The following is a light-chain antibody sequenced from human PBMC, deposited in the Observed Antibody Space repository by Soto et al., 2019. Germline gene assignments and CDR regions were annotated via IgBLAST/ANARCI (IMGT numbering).Light chain of an antibody. CDR2: GAS. CDR1: QSVSSSY. CDR3: QQYSSSPPEFT. J-gene: IGKJ3*01. Sequence: EIVLTQSPGTLSLSPGERATLSCRASQSVSSSYLAWYQQRPGQAPRLLIFGASYRATGIPDRFSGSGSGTDFTLTISRLEPXXFAVXXCQQYSSSPPEFTFGPGTKVDSK. V-gene: IGKV3-20*01.